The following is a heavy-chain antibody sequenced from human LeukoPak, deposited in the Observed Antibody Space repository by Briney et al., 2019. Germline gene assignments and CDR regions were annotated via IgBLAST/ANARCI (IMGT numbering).Heavy chain of an antibody. CDR3: ARRWVAAAGRSVDY. J-gene: IGHJ4*02. V-gene: IGHV4-34*01. D-gene: IGHD6-13*01. CDR2: INHSGST. Sequence: SETLSLTCAVYGGSFSGYYWSWIRQPPGKGLEWIGEINHSGSTNYNPSLKSQVTISVDTSKNQFSLKLSSVTAADTAVYYCARRWVAAAGRSVDYWGQGTLVTVSS. CDR1: GGSFSGYY.